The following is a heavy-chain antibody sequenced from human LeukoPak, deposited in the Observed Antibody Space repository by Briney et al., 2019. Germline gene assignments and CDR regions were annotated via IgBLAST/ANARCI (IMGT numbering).Heavy chain of an antibody. CDR1: GGSISSYY. CDR3: ARENYYGSGSYPTDY. CDR2: IYSSGST. D-gene: IGHD3-10*01. V-gene: IGHV4-4*07. J-gene: IGHJ4*02. Sequence: PSETLSLTCSVSGGSISSYYWNWIRQPAGKGLEWIGRIYSSGSTNYNPSLKTRVTMSVDTSKNQFSLKLSSVTAADTAVYYCARENYYGSGSYPTDYWGQGTLVTVSS.